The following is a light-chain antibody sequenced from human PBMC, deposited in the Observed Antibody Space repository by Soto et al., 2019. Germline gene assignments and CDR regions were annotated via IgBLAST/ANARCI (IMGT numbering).Light chain of an antibody. CDR2: DVS. CDR3: QQRSNWPPLFT. V-gene: IGKV3-11*01. Sequence: EIVLTQSPATLSLSPGERATLSCMASQSVSSYLAWYQQKPGQAPRLLIYDVSNRATGIPARFSGSGSGTDFTLTISSLEPEDFAVYYCQQRSNWPPLFTFGPGTKVDIK. J-gene: IGKJ3*01. CDR1: QSVSSY.